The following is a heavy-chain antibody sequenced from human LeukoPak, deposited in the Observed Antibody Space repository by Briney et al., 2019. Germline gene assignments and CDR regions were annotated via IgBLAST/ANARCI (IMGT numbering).Heavy chain of an antibody. CDR2: INPNSGGT. V-gene: IGHV1-2*04. CDR1: GYTFTGYY. D-gene: IGHD2-2*01. Sequence: ASVKVSCKASGYTFTGYYMHWVRQAPGQGLEWMGWINPNSGGTNYAQKFQGWVTMTRDTSTSTVYMELSSLRSEDTAVYYCARGPKYQLSNGGWFDPWGQGTLVTVSS. J-gene: IGHJ5*02. CDR3: ARGPKYQLSNGGWFDP.